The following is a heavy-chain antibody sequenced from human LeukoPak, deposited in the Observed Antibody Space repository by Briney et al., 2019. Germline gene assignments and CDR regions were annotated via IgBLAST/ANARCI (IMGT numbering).Heavy chain of an antibody. D-gene: IGHD3-9*01. CDR3: AKDPLDWGTIYFYY. V-gene: IGHV3-23*01. CDR2: ISSSGGST. J-gene: IGHJ4*02. CDR1: GFSFNNYA. Sequence: GGSLRLSCAASGFSFNNYAMSWVRQAPGKGLEWVSSISSSGGSTMYADSVKGRFTISRDNLKNTLYLQMNNLTAEDTAVYYLAKDPLDWGTIYFYYWGQGTLVTVSS.